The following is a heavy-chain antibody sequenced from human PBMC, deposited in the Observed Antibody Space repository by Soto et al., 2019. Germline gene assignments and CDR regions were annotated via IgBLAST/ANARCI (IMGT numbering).Heavy chain of an antibody. CDR1: GFTFSDSW. CDR3: ARELIVGPAEYFQH. D-gene: IGHD1-26*01. CDR2: TNRDGSKK. J-gene: IGHJ1*01. V-gene: IGHV3-7*01. Sequence: EVQLVESGGALVQPGGSLRLSCAVSGFTFSDSWMSWVRQTPGKGLEWVANTNRDGSKKYYLASVKGRFTISRDNAKNSLYLQMNSLRAEDTAVYYCARELIVGPAEYFQHWGQGTLVTVSS.